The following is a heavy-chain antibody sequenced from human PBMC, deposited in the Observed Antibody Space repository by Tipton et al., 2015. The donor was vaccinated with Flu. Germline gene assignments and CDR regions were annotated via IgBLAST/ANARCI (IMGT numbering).Heavy chain of an antibody. CDR2: INPGDSNI. J-gene: IGHJ5*02. CDR3: ARHPTGFPNWFDP. Sequence: VQLVQSGAEVKKPGESLKISCKGSGYSFSSYWIAWVRQTPGKGLEWMGSINPGDSNIGHSPSFQGQVTISADKSINTAYLQWTSLRTSDTAIYYCARHPTGFPNWFDPWGQGTLVTVSS. V-gene: IGHV5-51*01. CDR1: GYSFSSYW.